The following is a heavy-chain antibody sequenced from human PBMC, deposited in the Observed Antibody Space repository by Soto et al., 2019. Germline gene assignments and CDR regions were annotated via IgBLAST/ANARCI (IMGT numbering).Heavy chain of an antibody. CDR2: ISYDGSNK. V-gene: IGHV3-30*18. D-gene: IGHD4-17*01. CDR3: AKLDYGGESLNPTRLDY. CDR1: GFTFSSYG. Sequence: QVQLVESGGGVVQPGRSLRLSCAASGFTFSSYGMHWVRQAPGKGLEWVAVISYDGSNKYYADSVKGRFTISRDNSKNTLYPQMNSLSAEDTAVYYCAKLDYGGESLNPTRLDYWGHGTLVTVSS. J-gene: IGHJ4*01.